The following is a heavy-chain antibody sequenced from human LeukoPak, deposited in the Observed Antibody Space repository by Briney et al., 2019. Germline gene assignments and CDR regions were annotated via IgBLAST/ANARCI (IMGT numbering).Heavy chain of an antibody. CDR3: ARDQKGSSIAAAGTDAFDI. CDR2: IKEDGSKK. D-gene: IGHD6-13*01. CDR1: GFTLSSYW. Sequence: GGSLRLSCGASGFTLSSYWMTWVRQAPGKGLEWVANIKEDGSKKYYVESVRGRFTISRDNSKNTLYLQMNSLRAEDTAVYYCARDQKGSSIAAAGTDAFDIWGQGTMVTVSS. J-gene: IGHJ3*02. V-gene: IGHV3-7*01.